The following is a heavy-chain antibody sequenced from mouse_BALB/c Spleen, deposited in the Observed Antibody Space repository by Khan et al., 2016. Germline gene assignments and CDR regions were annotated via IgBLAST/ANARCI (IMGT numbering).Heavy chain of an antibody. D-gene: IGHD2-2*01. V-gene: IGHV14-3*02. J-gene: IGHJ3*01. CDR2: IDPANGNT. CDR3: ARAGNDGY. CDR1: GFNIKDTY. Sequence: VRLQQSGAELVKPGASVKLSCTASGFNIKDTYMHWVKQRPEQGLEWIGRIDPANGNTKYDPKFQGKATITADTSSNTAYLQLSSLTSEDTAVYYCARAGNDGYWGGRTLVTVAA.